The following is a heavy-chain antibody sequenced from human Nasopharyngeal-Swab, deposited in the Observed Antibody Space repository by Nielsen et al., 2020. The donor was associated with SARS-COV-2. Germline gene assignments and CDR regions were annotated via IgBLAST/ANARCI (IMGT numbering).Heavy chain of an antibody. CDR3: AREGYGMDV. J-gene: IGHJ6*02. V-gene: IGHV3-11*04. CDR2: ISSSGSTI. CDR1: GFSFSDYY. Sequence: LSLTCAASGFSFSDYYISWIRQAPGKGLEWVSYISSSGSTIYYADSVKGRFTISRDNGKNSLYLQMNSLRAEDTAVYYCAREGYGMDVWGQGTTVTVSS.